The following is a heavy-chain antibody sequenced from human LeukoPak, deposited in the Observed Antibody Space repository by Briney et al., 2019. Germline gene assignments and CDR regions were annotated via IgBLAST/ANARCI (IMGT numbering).Heavy chain of an antibody. Sequence: SETLSLTCAVYGGSFSGYCWSWIRQPPGKGLEWIGEINHSGSTNYNPSLKSRVTISVDTSKNQFSLKLSSVTAADTAVYYCASTDSRLHNKQYADYWGQGTLVTVSS. J-gene: IGHJ4*02. D-gene: IGHD4-11*01. CDR2: INHSGST. CDR1: GGSFSGYC. CDR3: ASTDSRLHNKQYADY. V-gene: IGHV4-34*01.